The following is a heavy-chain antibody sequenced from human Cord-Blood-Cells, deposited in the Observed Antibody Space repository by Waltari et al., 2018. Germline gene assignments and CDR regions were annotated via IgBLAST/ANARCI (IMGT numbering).Heavy chain of an antibody. CDR1: GGTFSSYA. D-gene: IGHD6-6*01. Sequence: QVQLVQSGAEVKKPGSSVKVSCKASGGTFSSYAISWVRQAPGQGLEWMGRIIPILGIANYAQKFQGRVTITADKSTSTAYMELSSLRSEDTAVYYCAREYSSSSEPILDAFDIWGQGTMVTVSS. CDR2: IIPILGIA. V-gene: IGHV1-69*09. CDR3: AREYSSSSEPILDAFDI. J-gene: IGHJ3*02.